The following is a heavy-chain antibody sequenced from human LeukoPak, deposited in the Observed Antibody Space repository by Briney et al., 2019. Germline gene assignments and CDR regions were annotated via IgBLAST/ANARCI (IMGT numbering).Heavy chain of an antibody. CDR1: GGSISSYY. Sequence: SETLSLTCTVSGGSISSYYWSWIRQPPGKGLEWIGYIYYSGSTNYNPSLKSRVTISVDTSKNQFSLKLSPVTAADTAVYYCARDSGDCSSTSCYFGNFQHWGQGTLVTVSS. CDR2: IYYSGST. D-gene: IGHD2-2*01. J-gene: IGHJ1*01. CDR3: ARDSGDCSSTSCYFGNFQH. V-gene: IGHV4-59*01.